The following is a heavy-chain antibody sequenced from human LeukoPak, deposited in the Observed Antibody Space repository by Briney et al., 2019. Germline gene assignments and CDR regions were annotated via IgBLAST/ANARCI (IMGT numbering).Heavy chain of an antibody. V-gene: IGHV4-61*08. Sequence: SETLSLTCTVSGGSISSGDYYWSWIRQPPGKALEWIGYIHYSGSTSYNPSLKSRVTISVDTSKNQFSLRPSSVTAADTAVYYCARGAAAGDWGQGTLVTVSS. J-gene: IGHJ4*02. CDR3: ARGAAAGD. D-gene: IGHD6-13*01. CDR2: IHYSGST. CDR1: GGSISSGDYY.